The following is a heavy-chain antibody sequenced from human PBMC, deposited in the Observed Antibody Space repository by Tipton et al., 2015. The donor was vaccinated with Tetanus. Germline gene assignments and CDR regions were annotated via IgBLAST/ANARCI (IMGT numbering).Heavy chain of an antibody. CDR1: GDSISSSY. CDR2: IDYRGNT. CDR3: ASDPALMGNFDY. V-gene: IGHV4-31*03. Sequence: TLSLTCTVSGDSISSSYWSWIRQQPGKGLEWIGYIDYRGNTYYNPSLRRRVTFSFDTSENQFSLKLTSVTAADTAVYYCASDPALMGNFDYWGQGTLVTVSS. J-gene: IGHJ4*02. D-gene: IGHD2-2*01.